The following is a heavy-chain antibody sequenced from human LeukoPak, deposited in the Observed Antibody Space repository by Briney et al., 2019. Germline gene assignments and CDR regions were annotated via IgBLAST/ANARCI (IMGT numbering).Heavy chain of an antibody. J-gene: IGHJ4*02. V-gene: IGHV3-23*01. CDR1: GFAFRSYA. CDR3: ARYDRIAVAFFDY. D-gene: IGHD6-19*01. Sequence: GGPLRLSCAASGFAFRSYAMSWVRQAPGKGLEWVSALSGSGGSTYYADSVKGRFTISRDNSKNTLYLQMNSLRAEDTAVYYCARYDRIAVAFFDYWGQGTLVTVSS. CDR2: LSGSGGST.